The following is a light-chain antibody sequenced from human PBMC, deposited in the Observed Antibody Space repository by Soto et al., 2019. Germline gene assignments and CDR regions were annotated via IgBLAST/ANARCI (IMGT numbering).Light chain of an antibody. CDR3: QQRSNWLALT. Sequence: EIVLTQSPATLSLSPGERATLSCRASQSVSSYLAWYQQKPGQAPRLLIYDASNRATGIPARFSGSGSGTAVTLTISSLEPEDFAVYYCQQRSNWLALTFGGGTKVEIK. V-gene: IGKV3-11*01. J-gene: IGKJ4*01. CDR1: QSVSSY. CDR2: DAS.